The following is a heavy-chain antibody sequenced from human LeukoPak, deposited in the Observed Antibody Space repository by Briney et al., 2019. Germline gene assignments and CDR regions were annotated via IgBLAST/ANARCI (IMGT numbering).Heavy chain of an antibody. D-gene: IGHD3-3*01. J-gene: IGHJ4*01. V-gene: IGHV1-18*01. CDR3: ARDGVSGRFDY. Sequence: ASVKVSCKASGGTFSSYAISWVRQAPGQGLEWIGWIDPSNGNIKYAEKLQGRVTMTTDTSTSTAYMDLRSLRSDDTAVYYCARDGVSGRFDYWGRGTLVTVSS. CDR2: IDPSNGNI. CDR1: GGTFSSYA.